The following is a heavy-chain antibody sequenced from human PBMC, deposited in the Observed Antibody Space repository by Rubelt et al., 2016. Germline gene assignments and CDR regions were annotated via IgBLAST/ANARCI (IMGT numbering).Heavy chain of an antibody. V-gene: IGHV1-18*04. CDR1: GYIFTSYS. Sequence: GYIFTSYSMHWVRQAPGQGLEWMGWISGNNGTTNYEQKLQGRVTMNTDTSTSTAYMELRSLRSNETAVYYCARVHLVTASEYFQHWGQGTLVTVSS. CDR3: ARVHLVTASEYFQH. D-gene: IGHD2-21*02. J-gene: IGHJ1*01. CDR2: ISGNNGTT.